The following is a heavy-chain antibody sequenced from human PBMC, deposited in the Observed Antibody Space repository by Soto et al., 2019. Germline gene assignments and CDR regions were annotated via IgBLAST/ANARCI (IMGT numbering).Heavy chain of an antibody. Sequence: ASVKVSCKASGYTFTSYAMHWVRQAPGQRLEWMGWINAGNGNTKYSQTFQGRVTITRGTSASTAYMELSSLRSEDTAVYFCARDIPSYDSSGFDYWGQGTLVTVSS. CDR3: ARDIPSYDSSGFDY. J-gene: IGHJ4*02. D-gene: IGHD3-22*01. CDR1: GYTFTSYA. V-gene: IGHV1-3*01. CDR2: INAGNGNT.